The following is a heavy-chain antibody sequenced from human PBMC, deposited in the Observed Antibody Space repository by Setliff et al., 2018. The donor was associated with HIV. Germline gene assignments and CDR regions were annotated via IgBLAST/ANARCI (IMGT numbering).Heavy chain of an antibody. J-gene: IGHJ4*02. Sequence: GESLKISCKGSGYSFTSLWIGWVRQIPGKGLERMGVIFPDDSDTRVSPPFQGQVTISADKSISTAYLQWSSLKASDTAMYYCIRQSLAAVTTTRVLDWVAGDWGQGTQVTAPQ. CDR3: IRQSLAAVTTTRVLDWVAGD. CDR1: GYSFTSLW. V-gene: IGHV5-51*01. D-gene: IGHD3-9*01. CDR2: IFPDDSDT.